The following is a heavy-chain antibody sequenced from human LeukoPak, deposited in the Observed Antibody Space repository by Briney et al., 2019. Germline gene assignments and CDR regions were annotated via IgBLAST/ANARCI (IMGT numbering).Heavy chain of an antibody. CDR2: VNWNGVSK. D-gene: IGHD5-12*01. CDR1: GFKFEDFG. Sequence: PGGSLRLSCAASGFKFEDFGMSWVRQGPGKGLEWISGVNWNGVSKGYADSVKGRFIISRDSAKNVVYLEMYSLAAEDTAFYYCARGYDGYEHHDYWGQGSLVTVSS. V-gene: IGHV3-20*04. CDR3: ARGYDGYEHHDY. J-gene: IGHJ4*02.